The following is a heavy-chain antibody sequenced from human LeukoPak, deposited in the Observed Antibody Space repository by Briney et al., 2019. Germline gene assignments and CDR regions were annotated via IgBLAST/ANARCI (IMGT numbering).Heavy chain of an antibody. CDR2: IKQDETEK. CDR3: AKDNGGLYDSSGYYLRY. CDR1: GFTFSNFW. D-gene: IGHD3-22*01. Sequence: GESLRLSCTASGFTFSNFWMGWVRQAPGKGLEWVANIKQDETEKFYLGSVKGRFTISRDNSKNTLYLQMNSLRAEDTAVYYCAKDNGGLYDSSGYYLRYWGQGTLVTVSS. V-gene: IGHV3-7*01. J-gene: IGHJ4*02.